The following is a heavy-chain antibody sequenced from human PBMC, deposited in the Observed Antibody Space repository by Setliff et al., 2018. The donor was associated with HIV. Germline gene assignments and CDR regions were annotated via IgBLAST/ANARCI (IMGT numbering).Heavy chain of an antibody. V-gene: IGHV3-23*01. J-gene: IGHJ6*03. D-gene: IGHD3-10*01. CDR3: ARDDHGALMGVIIRYYYMDV. Sequence: PGGSLRLSCAASGFTFSSYAMSWVRQAPGKGLEWVSAISGSGITTYYADSVKGRFTISRDDAKNSLYLQMKSQRAEDTAVYYCARDDHGALMGVIIRYYYMDVWGKGTTVTVSS. CDR2: ISGSGITT. CDR1: GFTFSSYA.